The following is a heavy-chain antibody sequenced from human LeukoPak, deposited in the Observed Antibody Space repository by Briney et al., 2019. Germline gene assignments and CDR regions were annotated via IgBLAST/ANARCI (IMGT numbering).Heavy chain of an antibody. V-gene: IGHV3-21*01. CDR2: IISSSSSM. CDR1: GFTFSSYS. CDR3: ASCGSDCYDAFDI. D-gene: IGHD2-21*02. J-gene: IGHJ3*02. Sequence: PGGSPRLSCAASGFTFSSYSMNWIRQPPGKGLEWVSSIISSSSSMYYADSVKGRFTVSRDNAKNSLYLQMNSLRAEDTAVYYCASCGSDCYDAFDIWGQGTMVTVSS.